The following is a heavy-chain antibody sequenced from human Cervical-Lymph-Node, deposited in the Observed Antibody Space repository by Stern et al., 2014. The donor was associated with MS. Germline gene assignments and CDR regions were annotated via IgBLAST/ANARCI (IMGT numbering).Heavy chain of an antibody. V-gene: IGHV4-61*02. Sequence: QLQLQESGPGLVKPSQTLSLTCTVSGGSISSANYYWNWVRQPAGKGLEWIGRINTGGSTHYNPSLKSRVTISIDTSKNQFSLKLSSVTAADTAVYYCAKVGQQLVPWKWFDPWGQGTLVTVSS. CDR1: GGSISSANYY. CDR2: INTGGST. CDR3: AKVGQQLVPWKWFDP. D-gene: IGHD6-13*01. J-gene: IGHJ5*02.